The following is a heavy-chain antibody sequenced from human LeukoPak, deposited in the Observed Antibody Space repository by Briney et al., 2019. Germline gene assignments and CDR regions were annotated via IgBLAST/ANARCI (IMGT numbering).Heavy chain of an antibody. CDR1: GGSISGHY. D-gene: IGHD1-26*01. CDR2: INHSGST. CDR3: ARDRSGSYGE. J-gene: IGHJ4*02. V-gene: IGHV4-34*01. Sequence: PSETLSLTCTVSGGSISGHYWSWIRQPPGKGLEWIGEINHSGSTNYNPSLKSRVTISVDTSKNQFSLKLSSVTAADTAVYYCARDRSGSYGEWGQGTLVTVSS.